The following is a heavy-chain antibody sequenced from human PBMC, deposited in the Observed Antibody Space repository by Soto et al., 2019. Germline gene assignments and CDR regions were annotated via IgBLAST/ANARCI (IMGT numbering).Heavy chain of an antibody. Sequence: EVQLLESGGGLVQPGGSLRLSCAASGFTFSSYAMSWVRQAPGKGLEWVSAISGSGGSTYYADSVKGRFTISRDNSKNTLSLQMNSLRAEDTAVYYCANPNHMTTVTTSWFDPWGQGTLVTVSS. CDR2: ISGSGGST. J-gene: IGHJ5*02. V-gene: IGHV3-23*01. CDR3: ANPNHMTTVTTSWFDP. D-gene: IGHD4-17*01. CDR1: GFTFSSYA.